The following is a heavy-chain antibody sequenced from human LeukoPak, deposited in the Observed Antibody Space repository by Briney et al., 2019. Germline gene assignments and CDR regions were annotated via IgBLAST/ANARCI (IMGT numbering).Heavy chain of an antibody. D-gene: IGHD3-22*01. CDR1: GFTFSSYA. V-gene: IGHV3-30*04. CDR2: ISYDGSNK. J-gene: IGHJ4*02. CDR3: GRDSRGYGLEYFDY. Sequence: SGGSLRLSCAASGFTFSSYAMHWVRQAPGKGLEWVAVISYDGSNKYYADSVKGRFTISRDNSKNTLYLQMNSLRAEDTAVYYCGRDSRGYGLEYFDYWGQGTLVTVSS.